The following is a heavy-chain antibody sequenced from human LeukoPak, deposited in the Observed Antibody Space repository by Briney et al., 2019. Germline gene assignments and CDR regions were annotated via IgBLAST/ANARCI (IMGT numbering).Heavy chain of an antibody. CDR1: GGSISSYY. CDR2: ISDSGSS. V-gene: IGHV4-59*01. D-gene: IGHD5-18*01. CDR3: ARRGFSFALGDWYFDL. J-gene: IGHJ2*01. Sequence: SETLSLTCTVSGGSISSYYWSWIRQSPGKGLEWLAYISDSGSSNYNPSLKSRGTISIDTSKNQLSLKLRSLTAADTAVYFCARRGFSFALGDWYFDLWGRGTLVTVSS.